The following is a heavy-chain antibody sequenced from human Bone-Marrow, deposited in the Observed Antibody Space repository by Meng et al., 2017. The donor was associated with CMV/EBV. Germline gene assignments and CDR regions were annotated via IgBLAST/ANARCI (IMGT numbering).Heavy chain of an antibody. V-gene: IGHV3-30*04. CDR2: ISYDGSNK. D-gene: IGHD1-26*01. CDR1: GFSFSNYA. Sequence: GGSLRLSCAASGFSFSNYAMHWVRQAPGKGLEWVTVISYDGSNKYYADSVKGRFTISRDNSKNSLYLQMNSLRGEDTAFYYCARGGATFYYHHGMDVWGQGTTVTVSS. J-gene: IGHJ6*02. CDR3: ARGGATFYYHHGMDV.